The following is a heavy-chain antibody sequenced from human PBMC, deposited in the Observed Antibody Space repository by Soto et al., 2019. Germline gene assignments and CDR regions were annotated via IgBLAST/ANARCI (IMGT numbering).Heavy chain of an antibody. D-gene: IGHD1-26*01. V-gene: IGHV1-24*01. CDR3: AGGGIVGATRPLAFDI. CDR1: GYTLTELS. J-gene: IGHJ3*02. CDR2: FDPEDGET. Sequence: GASVKVSCKVSGYTLTELSMHWVRQAPGKGLEWMGGFDPEDGETIYAQKFQGRVTITEDTSTDTAYMELSSLRSEDTAVYYCAGGGIVGATRPLAFDIWGQGTKVTVSS.